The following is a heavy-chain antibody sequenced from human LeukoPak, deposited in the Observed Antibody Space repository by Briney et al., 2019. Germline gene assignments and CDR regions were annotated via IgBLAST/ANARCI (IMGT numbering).Heavy chain of an antibody. CDR3: ARDRQIAY. V-gene: IGHV3-7*01. CDR1: GFTFSNYW. J-gene: IGHJ4*02. Sequence: GGSLRLSCAASGFTFSNYWLTWVRQAPGQGLEWVANIKQDGREKHYVDSVRGRFTISRDNAKNSLYLQMNSLRAEDTAVYYCARDRQIAYWGQGTLVTVSS. CDR2: IKQDGREK.